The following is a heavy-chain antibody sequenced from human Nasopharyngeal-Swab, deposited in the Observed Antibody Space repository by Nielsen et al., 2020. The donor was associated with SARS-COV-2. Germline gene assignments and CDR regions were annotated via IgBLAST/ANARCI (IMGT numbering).Heavy chain of an antibody. J-gene: IGHJ6*01. CDR1: GFTFNDYD. Sequence: GESLKISCAPSGFTFNDYDIYWVRQTAGAGLDWVSSVGTAGDTHYQDSVQGRFTISRENAKNSVFLQMDSLRVGDTGIYFCARVLSRTSPYGMDVWGRGTQVTVSS. CDR2: VGTAGDT. CDR3: ARVLSRTSPYGMDV. D-gene: IGHD2-2*01. V-gene: IGHV3-13*01.